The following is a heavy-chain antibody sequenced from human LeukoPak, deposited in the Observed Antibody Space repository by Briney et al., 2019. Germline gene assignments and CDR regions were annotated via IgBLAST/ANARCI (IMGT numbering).Heavy chain of an antibody. CDR3: ARDGRHGGYDFWSGDELYYYYYGMDV. D-gene: IGHD3-3*01. CDR2: ISYDGSNK. Sequence: PGRSLRLSCAASGFTFSSYAMHWVRQAPGKGLEWVAVISYDGSNKYYADSVKGRFTISRDNSKNTLYLQMNGLRAEDTAVYYCARDGRHGGYDFWSGDELYYYYYGMDVWGQGTTVTVSS. J-gene: IGHJ6*02. CDR1: GFTFSSYA. V-gene: IGHV3-30-3*01.